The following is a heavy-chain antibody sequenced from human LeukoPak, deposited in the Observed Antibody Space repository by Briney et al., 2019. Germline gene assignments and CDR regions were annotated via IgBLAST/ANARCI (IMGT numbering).Heavy chain of an antibody. D-gene: IGHD2-2*02. CDR2: IYPGDSDT. CDR1: GYSFTNYS. CDR3: ARPYCSSTSCYMLDAFDI. V-gene: IGHV5-51*01. J-gene: IGHJ3*02. Sequence: GESLKISCKGSGYSFTNYSIGWVRQMPGKGLEWMGIIYPGDSDTRYSPSSQGQVTISADKSSSTAYLQWSSLKASDTAMYYCARPYCSSTSCYMLDAFDIWGQGTMVTASS.